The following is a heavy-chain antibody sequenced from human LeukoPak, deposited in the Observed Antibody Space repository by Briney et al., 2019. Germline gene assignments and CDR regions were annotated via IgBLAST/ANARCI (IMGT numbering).Heavy chain of an antibody. J-gene: IGHJ5*02. CDR3: ARDHARYDFWSGSPPFGP. CDR2: MNPNSGNG. V-gene: IGHV1-8*03. D-gene: IGHD3-3*01. Sequence: AASVKVSCKASGYAFTNYDINWVRQATGQGLEWMGYMNPNSGNGDYAQKFQGRVTITTDTSISTAYMELSGLTSEDTAVYYCARDHARYDFWSGSPPFGPWGRGTLVTVSS. CDR1: GYAFTNYD.